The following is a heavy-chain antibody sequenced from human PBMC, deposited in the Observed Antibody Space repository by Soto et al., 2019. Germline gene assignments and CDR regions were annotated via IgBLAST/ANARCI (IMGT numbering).Heavy chain of an antibody. J-gene: IGHJ4*02. D-gene: IGHD3-22*01. CDR2: ISNSEST. CDR3: VSHGAYGSSGYYAS. Sequence: SETLSLTCTVSGGSITSYDWSWIRQPPGRGLEWIGYISNSESTKYNPSLKSRATMSVDASKNQFSLKLSSVTAADTAVYYCVSHGAYGSSGYYASRGRGTLVTVSS. CDR1: GGSITSYD. V-gene: IGHV4-59*08.